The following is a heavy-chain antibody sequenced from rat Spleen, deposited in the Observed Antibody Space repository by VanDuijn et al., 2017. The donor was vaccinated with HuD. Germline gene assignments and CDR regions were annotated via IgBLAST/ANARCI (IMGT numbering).Heavy chain of an antibody. CDR3: VRYTAAISFDY. CDR1: GYSITSSYR. V-gene: IGHV3-3*01. Sequence: EVQLQESGPGLVKPSQSLSLTCSVTGYSITSSYRWNWIRKFPGNKLEWMGYINSAGSTNYNPSLKSRISITRDTSKNQFFLQLNSVTTEDTAIYFCVRYTAAISFDYWGQGVMVTVSS. J-gene: IGHJ2*01. CDR2: INSAGST. D-gene: IGHD1-2*01.